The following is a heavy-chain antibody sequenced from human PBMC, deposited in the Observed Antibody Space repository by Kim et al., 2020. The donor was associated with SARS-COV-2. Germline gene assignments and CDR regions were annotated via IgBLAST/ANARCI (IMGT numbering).Heavy chain of an antibody. Sequence: SETLSLTCTVSGGSISSDGYYWSWIRQHPGKGLEWIGYIYYSGSTYYNPSLKSRVTISVDTSKNQFSLKLSSVTAADTAVYYCARAPGQWLAGGDYWFDPWGQGTLVTVSS. V-gene: IGHV4-31*03. CDR1: GGSISSDGYY. CDR3: ARAPGQWLAGGDYWFDP. J-gene: IGHJ5*02. CDR2: IYYSGST. D-gene: IGHD6-19*01.